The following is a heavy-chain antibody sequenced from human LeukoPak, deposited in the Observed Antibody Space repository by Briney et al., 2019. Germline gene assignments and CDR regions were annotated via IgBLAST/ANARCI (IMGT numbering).Heavy chain of an antibody. D-gene: IGHD6-19*01. Sequence: SVKVSCKASGGTSSSYAISWVRQAPGQGLEWMGRIIPILGIGNYAQKFQGRVTITADKSTSTAYMELSSLRSEDTAVYYCAREFGNGWSDYWGQGTLVTVSS. CDR3: AREFGNGWSDY. CDR2: IIPILGIG. V-gene: IGHV1-69*04. CDR1: GGTSSSYA. J-gene: IGHJ4*02.